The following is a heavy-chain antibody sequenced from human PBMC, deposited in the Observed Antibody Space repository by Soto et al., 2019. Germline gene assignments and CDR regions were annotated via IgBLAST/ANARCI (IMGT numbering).Heavy chain of an antibody. J-gene: IGHJ5*02. V-gene: IGHV4-39*01. D-gene: IGHD7-27*01. CDR2: IYYDGST. CDR3: ARRVTGGGERFDP. CDR1: GASIRSSTFY. Sequence: SETLSLTCTVSGASIRSSTFYWGWIRQPPGKGLESIANIYYDGSTYYNPSLKSRVTISVDTSKNQFSLKLSSVTAADTAVYYCARRVTGGGERFDPWGRGTLVTVSS.